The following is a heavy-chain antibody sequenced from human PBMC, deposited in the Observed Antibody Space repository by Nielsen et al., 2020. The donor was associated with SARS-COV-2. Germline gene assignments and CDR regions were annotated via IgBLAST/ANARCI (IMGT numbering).Heavy chain of an antibody. CDR1: GFTFNIAW. CDR3: AKVRSWRLDAFDS. V-gene: IGHV3-23*03. J-gene: IGHJ4*02. D-gene: IGHD6-13*01. CDR2: IHSDPSNT. Sequence: GGSLRLSCAASGFTFNIAWMNWVRQAPGKGLEWVSVIHSDPSNTYYVDSVKGRFTISRDNSKKTLFLQMDSLRVEDTAVYYCAKVRSWRLDAFDSWGQGTLVTVSS.